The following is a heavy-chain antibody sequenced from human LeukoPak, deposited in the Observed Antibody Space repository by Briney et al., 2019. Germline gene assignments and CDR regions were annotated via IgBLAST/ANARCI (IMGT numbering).Heavy chain of an antibody. Sequence: SETLSLTCAVSSYSISSGYYWGWIRQPPGKGLEWIGSIYHSGSTYYNPSLKSRVTISVDTSKNQFSLKLSSVTAADTAVYYCARDLRSGLASIGAFDIWGQGTMVTVSS. V-gene: IGHV4-38-2*02. CDR1: SYSISSGYY. CDR2: IYHSGST. J-gene: IGHJ3*02. D-gene: IGHD2/OR15-2a*01. CDR3: ARDLRSGLASIGAFDI.